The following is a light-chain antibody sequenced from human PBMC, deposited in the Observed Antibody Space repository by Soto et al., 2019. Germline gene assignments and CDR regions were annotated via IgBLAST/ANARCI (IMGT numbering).Light chain of an antibody. J-gene: IGLJ2*01. Sequence: QSALTQPPSASGSLGQSVTISCTGTSSEVGGYNYVSWHQQHPGKAPKVMIYEVTKRPPGVPDRFSGSKSGNTASLTVSGLQAEDEADYYCSSFAGGGNPVLLGGGTQLTVL. CDR1: SSEVGGYNY. CDR3: SSFAGGGNPVL. V-gene: IGLV2-8*01. CDR2: EVT.